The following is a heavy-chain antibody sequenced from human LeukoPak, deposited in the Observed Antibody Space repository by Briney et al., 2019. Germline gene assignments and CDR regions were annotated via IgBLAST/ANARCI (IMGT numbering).Heavy chain of an antibody. CDR3: ARVDHGMCSGGSCYFYY. Sequence: SETLSLTCTVSGGSVSNGRFYWSWIRQPPGRGLEWTGYIYYSGSTKYNPSLKSRVTMSVDTSKNQFSLKLTSVTAADTAVYYCARVDHGMCSGGSCYFYYWGQGTLVTVSS. CDR1: GGSVSNGRFY. D-gene: IGHD2-15*01. J-gene: IGHJ4*02. V-gene: IGHV4-61*01. CDR2: IYYSGST.